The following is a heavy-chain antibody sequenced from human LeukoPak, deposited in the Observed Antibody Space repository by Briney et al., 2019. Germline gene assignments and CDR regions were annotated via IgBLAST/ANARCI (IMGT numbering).Heavy chain of an antibody. CDR3: AKDWSGSDYFDY. J-gene: IGHJ4*02. Sequence: GGSLRLSCAASGFTFSNAWMSWVRQAPGKGLEWVSSISGSGAGTYYADSVKGRFTISRDNSENTVYLQMNSLRAEDTAIYYCAKDWSGSDYFDYWGQGTLVTVSS. V-gene: IGHV3-23*01. D-gene: IGHD1-14*01. CDR2: ISGSGAGT. CDR1: GFTFSNAW.